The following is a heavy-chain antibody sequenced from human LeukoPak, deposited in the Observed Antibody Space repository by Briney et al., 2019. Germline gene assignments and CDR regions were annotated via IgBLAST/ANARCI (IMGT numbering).Heavy chain of an antibody. Sequence: GGSLRLSCATSEFTFSSYAMSWVRQAPGKGLEWVSAISGSGSTTYYADSVKGRFTISRDNSKNTVYLQMNSLKAEDTAVYYCLRTDYGSGSYRRFSWFDPWGQGTLVTVSS. V-gene: IGHV3-23*01. CDR2: ISGSGSTT. D-gene: IGHD3-10*01. J-gene: IGHJ5*02. CDR3: LRTDYGSGSYRRFSWFDP. CDR1: EFTFSSYA.